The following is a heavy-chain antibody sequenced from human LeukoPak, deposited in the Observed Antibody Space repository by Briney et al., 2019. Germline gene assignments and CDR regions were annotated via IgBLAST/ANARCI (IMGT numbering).Heavy chain of an antibody. CDR2: IGTAGDT. CDR3: ARVAKERVGGVYYFDY. J-gene: IGHJ4*02. D-gene: IGHD1-1*01. CDR1: GFTFSDYD. V-gene: IGHV3-13*01. Sequence: HPGGSLRLSCAASGFTFSDYDMHWVRQATGKGLEWVSAIGTAGDTYYTGSVKGRFTISRENAKNSLYLQMNSLRAGDTAVYYCARVAKERVGGVYYFDYWGLGTLVTVSS.